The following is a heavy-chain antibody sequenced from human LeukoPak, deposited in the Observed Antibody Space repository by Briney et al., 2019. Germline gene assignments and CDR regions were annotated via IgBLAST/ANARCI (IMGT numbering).Heavy chain of an antibody. CDR1: GYTFTSYD. CDR3: ARGRPSGVMDTAMVDFDY. CDR2: MNPNSGNT. Sequence: EASVKVSCKASGYTFTSYDINWVRQATGQGLEWMGWMNPNSGNTGYAQKFQGRVTMTRNTSISTAYMELSSLRSEDTAVYYCARGRPSGVMDTAMVDFDYWGQGTLVTVSS. D-gene: IGHD5-18*01. J-gene: IGHJ4*02. V-gene: IGHV1-8*01.